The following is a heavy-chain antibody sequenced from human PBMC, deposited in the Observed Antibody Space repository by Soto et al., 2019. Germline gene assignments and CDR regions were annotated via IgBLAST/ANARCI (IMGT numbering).Heavy chain of an antibody. D-gene: IGHD2-15*01. J-gene: IGHJ4*02. CDR1: GYTFRDYG. CDR3: ARALLQGPIEVDY. CDR2: INAYTGNT. V-gene: IGHV1-18*01. Sequence: QVQLVQSGAEVKKPGTSMKVSCKASGYTFRDYGISWVRQAPGQGLEWMGWINAYTGNTNFAQKLQGRVTMTTDTATSTVYMDLRSLRPDDTSAYYCARALLQGPIEVDYWGQGTLVTVSS.